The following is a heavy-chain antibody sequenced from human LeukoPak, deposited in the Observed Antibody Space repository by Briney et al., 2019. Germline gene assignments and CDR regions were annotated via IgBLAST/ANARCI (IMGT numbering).Heavy chain of an antibody. Sequence: GGSLRLSCAASGFTFSDYYMSWIRQAPGKGLEWVSYIISSSSYTNYADSVKGRFTISRDNAKNSLYLQMDSLRAEDTAVYYCARVYYYDSSGYYQPSEYFQHWGQGTLVTVSS. D-gene: IGHD3-22*01. CDR1: GFTFSDYY. J-gene: IGHJ1*01. CDR3: ARVYYYDSSGYYQPSEYFQH. V-gene: IGHV3-11*06. CDR2: IISSSSYT.